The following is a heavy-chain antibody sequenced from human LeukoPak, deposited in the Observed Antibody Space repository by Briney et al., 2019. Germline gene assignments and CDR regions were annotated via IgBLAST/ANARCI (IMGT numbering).Heavy chain of an antibody. D-gene: IGHD2-2*01. Sequence: GRSLRLSCATSGFTFDDYAMHWVRQAPGKGLEWVSGISWNSGSIGYADSVKGRFTISRDNAKNSLYLQMNSLRAEDTALYYCAKGRDKYQLLSKNWFDPWGQGTLVTVSS. V-gene: IGHV3-9*01. CDR3: AKGRDKYQLLSKNWFDP. CDR2: ISWNSGSI. CDR1: GFTFDDYA. J-gene: IGHJ5*02.